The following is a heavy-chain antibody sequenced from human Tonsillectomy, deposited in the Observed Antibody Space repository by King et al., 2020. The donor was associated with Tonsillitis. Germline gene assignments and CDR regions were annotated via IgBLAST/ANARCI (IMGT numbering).Heavy chain of an antibody. V-gene: IGHV4-34*01. CDR2: INHSGST. J-gene: IGHJ4*02. CDR1: GGSFSGYY. CDR3: ARSQEQLWYYFDY. D-gene: IGHD5-18*01. Sequence: VQLQQWGAGLLKPSETLSLTCAVSGGSFSGYYWSWIRQPPGKGLEWIGEINHSGSTNYNPSLKSRVTISVDTSKNQFSLKLSSVTAADTAVYYCARSQEQLWYYFDYWGQGTLVTVSS.